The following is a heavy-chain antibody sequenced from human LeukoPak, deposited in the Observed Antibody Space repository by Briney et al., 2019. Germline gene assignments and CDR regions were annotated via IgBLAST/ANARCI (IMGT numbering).Heavy chain of an antibody. D-gene: IGHD5-18*01. V-gene: IGHV1-18*04. CDR1: GYTFTRHY. CDR2: ISAYNGNT. J-gene: IGHJ4*02. CDR3: ARLQLWSFDY. Sequence: ASVKVSCKASGYTFTRHYIHWVRQAPGQGLEWMGWISAYNGNTNYAQKLQGRVTMTTDTSTSTAYMELRSLRSDDTAVYYCARLQLWSFDYWGQGTLVTVSS.